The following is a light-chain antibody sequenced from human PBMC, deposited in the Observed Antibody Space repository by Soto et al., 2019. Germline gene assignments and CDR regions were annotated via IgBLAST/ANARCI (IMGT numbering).Light chain of an antibody. CDR2: GAS. Sequence: EIVMTQSPATLSVSPGERATLSCRASQSVSSNLAWYQRRPGQAPRLLIYGASTRATGIPARFSGSGSGTEFTLTISSLQSEDFAVYYCQQYNKWPPRTFGQGTK. V-gene: IGKV3-15*01. CDR1: QSVSSN. J-gene: IGKJ1*01. CDR3: QQYNKWPPRT.